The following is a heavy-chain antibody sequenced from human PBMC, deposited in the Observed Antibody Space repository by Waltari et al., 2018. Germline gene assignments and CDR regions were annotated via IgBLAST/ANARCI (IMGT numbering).Heavy chain of an antibody. CDR2: IKLDGSDK. J-gene: IGHJ4*02. D-gene: IGHD3-22*01. V-gene: IGHV3-7*01. Sequence: EVQLVESGGGLVQPGGSLGPSLAASGFPFSSYGMSWVRKAPGKGLEWVANIKLDGSDKYYVDSVKGRFTISRDNAKNSLYLQMNSLRVEDTAIYYCARLNWDVVKAFDYWGQGTLVTVSS. CDR1: GFPFSSYG. CDR3: ARLNWDVVKAFDY.